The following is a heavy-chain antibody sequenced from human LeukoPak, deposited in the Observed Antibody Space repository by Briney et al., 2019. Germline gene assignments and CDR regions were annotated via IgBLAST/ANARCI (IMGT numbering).Heavy chain of an antibody. CDR1: GYSISSGYY. J-gene: IGHJ3*02. V-gene: IGHV4-38-2*02. D-gene: IGHD1-26*01. CDR2: IYHSGST. Sequence: SETLSLTCTVSGYSISSGYYWGWIRQPPGKGLEWIGSIYHSGSTYYNPSLKSRVTISVDTSKNQFSLKLSSVTAADTAVYYCVLDSGSYRDAFDIWGQGTMVTVSS. CDR3: VLDSGSYRDAFDI.